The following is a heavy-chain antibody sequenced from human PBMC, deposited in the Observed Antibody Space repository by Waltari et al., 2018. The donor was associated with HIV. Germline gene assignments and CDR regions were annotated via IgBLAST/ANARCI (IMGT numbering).Heavy chain of an antibody. CDR1: GGSIPSYH. CDR2: TYYSGTI. D-gene: IGHD6-13*01. Sequence: QLQLQESGPGLVKPSETLSLTCTVSGGSIPSYHWSWIRQPTGKGLGWSGYTYYSGTINYNPSLKSRVTISVDTSKNQFSLKLSSVTAADTAVYYCARLGSSSWYDYYYYGMDVWGQGTTVTVSS. CDR3: ARLGSSSWYDYYYYGMDV. J-gene: IGHJ6*02. V-gene: IGHV4-59*08.